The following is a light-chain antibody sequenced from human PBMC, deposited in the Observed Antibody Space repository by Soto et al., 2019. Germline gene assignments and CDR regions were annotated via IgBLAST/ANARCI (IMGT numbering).Light chain of an antibody. V-gene: IGKV3-15*01. CDR2: GLS. CDR3: QQYYDWPT. J-gene: IGKJ1*01. CDR1: QRITT. Sequence: EIGMTQSPATLSLSPGERATLSCRASQRITTVASYQQKPGQAPRLLIYGLSIRAPGVPARFSVSGSGTEFTLTISSLQSEDFAVYFCQQYYDWPTFGQGTRVEVK.